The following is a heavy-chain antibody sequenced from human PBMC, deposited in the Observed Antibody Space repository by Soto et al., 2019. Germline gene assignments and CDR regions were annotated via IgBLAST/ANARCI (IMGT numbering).Heavy chain of an antibody. J-gene: IGHJ4*02. Sequence: GGSLRLSCAASGFTFSSYGMHWVRQAPGKGLEWVAVISYDGSNKYYADSVKGRFTISRDNSKNTLYLQMNSLRAEDTAVYYCAKPSSGWKPYVAYFDYWGQGTLVTVSP. CDR3: AKPSSGWKPYVAYFDY. D-gene: IGHD6-19*01. CDR2: ISYDGSNK. CDR1: GFTFSSYG. V-gene: IGHV3-30*18.